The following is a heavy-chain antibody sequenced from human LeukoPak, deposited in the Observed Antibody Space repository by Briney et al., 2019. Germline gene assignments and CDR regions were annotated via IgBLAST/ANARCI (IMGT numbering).Heavy chain of an antibody. Sequence: PSETLSLTCTVSGGSISSYYWSWIRQPPGKGLEWIGYIYTSGSTNYNPSLKSRVTISVDTSKNQFSLKLSSVTAADTAVYYCARQHIEYSSSSGNWFDPWGQGTLVTVSS. CDR3: ARQHIEYSSSSGNWFDP. D-gene: IGHD6-6*01. CDR2: IYTSGST. CDR1: GGSISSYY. J-gene: IGHJ5*02. V-gene: IGHV4-4*09.